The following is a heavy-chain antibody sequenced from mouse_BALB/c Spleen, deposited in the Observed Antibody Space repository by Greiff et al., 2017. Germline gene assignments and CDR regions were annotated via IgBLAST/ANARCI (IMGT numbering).Heavy chain of an antibody. J-gene: IGHJ2*01. CDR1: GYTFTSYY. Sequence: VQLQQSGPELVKPGASVRISCKASGYTFTSYYIHWVKQRPGQGLEWIGWIYPGNVNTKYNEKFKGKATLTADKSSSTAYMQLSSLTSEDSAVYFCARLELRRFFDYWGQGTTLTVSS. CDR2: IYPGNVNT. D-gene: IGHD1-1*01. CDR3: ARLELRRFFDY. V-gene: IGHV1S56*01.